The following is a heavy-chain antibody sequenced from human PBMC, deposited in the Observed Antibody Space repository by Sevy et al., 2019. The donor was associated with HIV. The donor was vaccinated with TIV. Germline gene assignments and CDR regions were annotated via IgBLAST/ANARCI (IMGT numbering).Heavy chain of an antibody. CDR1: GFTFSNYA. V-gene: IGHV3-64D*06. CDR2: ISSNGGST. D-gene: IGHD6-19*01. Sequence: GGSLRLSCLASGFTFSNYAIHWVRQAPGKGLEYVSVISSNGGSTYYEDSVKGRFTSSRDNFKNTLYLQMSSLRAEDTAVYYCVKDLMYGSGSNLYYGMDVWGQGTTVTVSS. CDR3: VKDLMYGSGSNLYYGMDV. J-gene: IGHJ6*02.